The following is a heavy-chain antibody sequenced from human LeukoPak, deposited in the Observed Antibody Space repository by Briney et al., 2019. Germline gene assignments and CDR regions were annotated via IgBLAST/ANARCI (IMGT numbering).Heavy chain of an antibody. Sequence: PGGSLRLSCAASGFTFSSYGMHWVRQAPGKGLEWVAVISYDGSNKYYADSVKGRFTISRDNSKNTLYLQMNSLRAEDTAVYYCARDRTNYGDYSSLGYWGQGTLVTVSS. CDR3: ARDRTNYGDYSSLGY. V-gene: IGHV3-30*03. D-gene: IGHD4-17*01. J-gene: IGHJ4*02. CDR2: ISYDGSNK. CDR1: GFTFSSYG.